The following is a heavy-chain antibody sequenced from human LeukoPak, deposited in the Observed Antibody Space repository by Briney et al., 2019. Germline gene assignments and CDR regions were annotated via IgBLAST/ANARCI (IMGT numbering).Heavy chain of an antibody. J-gene: IGHJ4*02. D-gene: IGHD2-2*01. CDR1: GGFISSGTHY. Sequence: SQTLSLTCDVSGGFISSGTHYWTWVRQPVGKGLEWLGRIFTSGSPTYNSSLKSRLTISMDKSKNQFFLKLTSVTAADTAMYYCARDSVYKDIVVVPAGYWGQGTLVTVSS. V-gene: IGHV4-61*02. CDR2: IFTSGSP. CDR3: ARDSVYKDIVVVPAGY.